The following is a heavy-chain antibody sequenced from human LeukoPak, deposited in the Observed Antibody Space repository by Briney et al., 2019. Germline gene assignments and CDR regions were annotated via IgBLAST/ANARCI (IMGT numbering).Heavy chain of an antibody. CDR1: GFTFSSYA. J-gene: IGHJ4*02. V-gene: IGHV3-23*01. Sequence: GGSLRLSCAASGFTFSSYAMSWVRQAPGKGLGWVSAISGSGGSTYYADSVKGRFTISRDNSKNTLYLQMNSLRAEDTAVYYCAKDLEWGSVWGPYQLLSGALFDYWGQGTLVTVSS. CDR3: AKDLEWGSVWGPYQLLSGALFDY. D-gene: IGHD2-2*01. CDR2: ISGSGGST.